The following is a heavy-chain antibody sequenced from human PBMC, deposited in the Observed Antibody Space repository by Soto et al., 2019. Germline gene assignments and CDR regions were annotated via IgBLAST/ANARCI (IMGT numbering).Heavy chain of an antibody. J-gene: IGHJ5*02. D-gene: IGHD6-19*01. V-gene: IGHV4-61*01. CDR3: ARGGQWLVSGNWYDP. CDR1: GGSVSSGSYY. Sequence: SETLSLTCTVSGGSVSSGSYYWSWIRQPPGKGLEWIGYIYYSGSTNYNPSLKSRVTISVDTSKNQFSLKLSSVTAADTAVYYCARGGQWLVSGNWYDPWGQGTLVTVSS. CDR2: IYYSGST.